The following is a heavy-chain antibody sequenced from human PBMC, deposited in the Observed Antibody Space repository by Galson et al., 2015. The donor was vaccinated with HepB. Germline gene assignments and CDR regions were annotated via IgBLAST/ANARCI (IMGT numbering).Heavy chain of an antibody. V-gene: IGHV3-48*01. CDR2: ISSSSSTI. Sequence: SLRLSCAASGFTFSSYSMNWVRQAPGKGLEWVSYISSSSSTIYYADSVKGRFTISRDNAKNSLYLQMNSLRAEDTAVYYCARTMVRGVIVSWFDPWGQGTLVTVSS. D-gene: IGHD3-10*01. CDR1: GFTFSSYS. J-gene: IGHJ5*02. CDR3: ARTMVRGVIVSWFDP.